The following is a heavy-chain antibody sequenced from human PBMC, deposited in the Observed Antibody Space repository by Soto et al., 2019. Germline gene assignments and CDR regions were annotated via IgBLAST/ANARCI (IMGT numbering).Heavy chain of an antibody. Sequence: ASGGGAVHPGGSLRLSCAASGFTFSNYGMLWVRQAPGEGLQWVTAISNDGNDKKYADSVKGRFPISRDNSKNTLYLEMNGLRIDDTAVYYCSRVPGYGGLKCNFDLWGRGILVTVSS. CDR1: GFTFSNYG. V-gene: IGHV3-30-3*01. J-gene: IGHJ2*01. D-gene: IGHD4-17*01. CDR2: ISNDGNDK. CDR3: SRVPGYGGLKCNFDL.